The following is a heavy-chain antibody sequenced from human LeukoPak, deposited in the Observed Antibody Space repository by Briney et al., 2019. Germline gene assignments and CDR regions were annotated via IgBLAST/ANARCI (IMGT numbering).Heavy chain of an antibody. CDR3: TKPARTDAFDI. J-gene: IGHJ3*02. Sequence: GGSLRLSCAASGFTFSSYAMNWVRQAPGKGREWVSSISGSGGRTYYADSVKGRFTISRDNSKNTLDLQMNSLRAEDTAVYYCTKPARTDAFDIWGLGTMVTVSS. D-gene: IGHD1-14*01. V-gene: IGHV3-23*01. CDR1: GFTFSSYA. CDR2: ISGSGGRT.